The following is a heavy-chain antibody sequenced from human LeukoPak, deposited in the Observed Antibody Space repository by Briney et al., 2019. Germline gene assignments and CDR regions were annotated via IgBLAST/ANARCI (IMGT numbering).Heavy chain of an antibody. CDR2: INHSGST. V-gene: IGHV4-39*07. D-gene: IGHD6-19*01. J-gene: IGHJ5*02. Sequence: SETLSLTCTVSGGSISSGGYYWSWIRQPPGTGLEWIGEINHSGSTNYNPSLKSRVTISVDTSKNQFSLKLSSVTAADTAVYYCARGEDSSGYSGSRNFSNWFDPWGQGTLVTVSS. CDR1: GGSISSGGYY. CDR3: ARGEDSSGYSGSRNFSNWFDP.